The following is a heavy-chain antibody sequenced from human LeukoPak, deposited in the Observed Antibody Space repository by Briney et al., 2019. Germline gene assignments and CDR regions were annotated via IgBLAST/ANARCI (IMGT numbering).Heavy chain of an antibody. V-gene: IGHV1-18*01. Sequence: WASVKVSCKASGYTFTSYGISWVRQAPGQGLEWIGWISAYNGNTNYAQKFQGRVTITEDTSTDTAYMELSSLRSEDTAVYYCATVGSGSYYGTYNWFDPWGQGTLVTVSS. CDR2: ISAYNGNT. J-gene: IGHJ5*02. CDR1: GYTFTSYG. D-gene: IGHD1-26*01. CDR3: ATVGSGSYYGTYNWFDP.